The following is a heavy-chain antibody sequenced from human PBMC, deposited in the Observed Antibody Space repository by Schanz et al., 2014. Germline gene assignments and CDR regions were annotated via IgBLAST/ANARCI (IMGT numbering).Heavy chain of an antibody. D-gene: IGHD3-3*01. CDR2: ISGSGGST. V-gene: IGHV3-23*04. Sequence: EVQLVESGGGLVQPGGSLRLSCAASEFTFSTDAMSWVRQAPGKGLEWLSAISGSGGSTYYADSVKGRFTMSRDNAKNSVFLQMNSLRAEDTAVYYCVRDSFFAFDYWGQGTLVTVSS. J-gene: IGHJ4*02. CDR1: EFTFSTDA. CDR3: VRDSFFAFDY.